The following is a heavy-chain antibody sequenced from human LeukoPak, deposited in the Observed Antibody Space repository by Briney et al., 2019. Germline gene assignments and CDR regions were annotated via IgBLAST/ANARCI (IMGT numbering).Heavy chain of an antibody. CDR2: LWYDGANK. Sequence: GGSLRLSCAASGFTFSNYGMHWARQAPGKGLEWVALLWYDGANKNYADSVKGRFTISRDNSKNTVYLQMTSLRAEDTALYYCARDPSGSWNDVGTFDSWGQGTLVSVSS. D-gene: IGHD1-1*01. CDR3: ARDPSGSWNDVGTFDS. CDR1: GFTFSNYG. V-gene: IGHV3-33*01. J-gene: IGHJ4*02.